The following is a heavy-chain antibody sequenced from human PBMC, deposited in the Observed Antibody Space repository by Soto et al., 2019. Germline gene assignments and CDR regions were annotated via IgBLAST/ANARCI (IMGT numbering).Heavy chain of an antibody. V-gene: IGHV4-59*01. CDR1: GGSMSSYY. CDR3: VGARCGGVRPTYPES. Sequence: SETLSLTCTVSGGSMSSYYWTWIRQPPGKGLEWIGFIHYGGGAVYNPALRSRVTVTVETSKKQFSLNLSSVTAADTAVYYCVGARCGGVRPTYPESWGQGALVTVSS. CDR2: IHYGGGA. D-gene: IGHD1-26*01. J-gene: IGHJ5*02.